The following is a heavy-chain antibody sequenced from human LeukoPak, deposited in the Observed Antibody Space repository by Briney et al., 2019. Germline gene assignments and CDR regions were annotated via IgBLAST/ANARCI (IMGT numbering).Heavy chain of an antibody. CDR3: ARSSYPYYFDY. J-gene: IGHJ4*02. Sequence: GGSLRLSCAASGLTFNTYWMHWVRQAPGKGLVWVSRINNDGSDTIYADSVKGRFTISRDNAKDTLHLQMISLRVEDTAVYYCARSSYPYYFDYWGQGTLVTVSS. V-gene: IGHV3-74*01. CDR2: INNDGSDT. CDR1: GLTFNTYW.